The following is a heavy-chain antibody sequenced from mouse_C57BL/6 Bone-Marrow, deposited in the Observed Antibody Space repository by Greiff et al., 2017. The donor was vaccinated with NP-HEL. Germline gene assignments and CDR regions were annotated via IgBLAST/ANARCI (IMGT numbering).Heavy chain of an antibody. J-gene: IGHJ4*01. Sequence: VQLQQSGGGLVKPGGSLKLSCAASGFTFSSYAMSWVRQTPEKRLEWVATISDGGSYTYYPDNVKGRFTISRDNAKNNLYLQMSHLKSEDTAMYYCARGGSSLYYAMDYWGQGTSVTVSS. D-gene: IGHD1-1*01. CDR2: ISDGGSYT. CDR3: ARGGSSLYYAMDY. CDR1: GFTFSSYA. V-gene: IGHV5-4*01.